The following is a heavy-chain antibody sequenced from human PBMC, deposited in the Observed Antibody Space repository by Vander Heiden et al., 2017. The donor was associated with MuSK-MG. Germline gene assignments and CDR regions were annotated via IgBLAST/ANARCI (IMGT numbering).Heavy chain of an antibody. CDR3: ARGLVSGAYKHFDY. J-gene: IGHJ4*02. CDR1: GDSISSVNYY. D-gene: IGHD1-26*01. CDR2: LYNGGST. Sequence: QVQLQESGPGLVKPSQTLSLTCTVSGDSISSVNYYWNWVRQPAGKGLEWIGRLYNGGSTSNPSLKSRVTMSVDTSKNQFSLILSSVTAADTAVYYCARGLVSGAYKHFDYWGQGTLVTVSS. V-gene: IGHV4-61*02.